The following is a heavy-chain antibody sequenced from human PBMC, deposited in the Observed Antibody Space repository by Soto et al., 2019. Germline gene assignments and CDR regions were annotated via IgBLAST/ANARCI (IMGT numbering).Heavy chain of an antibody. CDR1: GFTFSSYG. CDR3: AKDETAVVMRYYYGMDV. Sequence: QVQLVESGGGVVQPGRSLRLSCAASGFTFSSYGMHWVRQAPGKGLEWVAVISYDGSNKYYADSVKGRFTISRDNSKNTLYRQMNSLRAEDTAVYYCAKDETAVVMRYYYGMDVWGQGTTVTVSS. V-gene: IGHV3-30*18. D-gene: IGHD4-17*01. J-gene: IGHJ6*02. CDR2: ISYDGSNK.